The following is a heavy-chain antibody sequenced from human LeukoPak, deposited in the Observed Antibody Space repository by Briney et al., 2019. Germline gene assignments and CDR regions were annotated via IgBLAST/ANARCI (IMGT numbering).Heavy chain of an antibody. CDR2: IYYSGST. CDR1: GGFISIYP. Sequence: SETLSLTCTVSGGFISIYPWKWIPQPRGKGREGGGNIYYSGSTNYNHSLQSRVTISPDTSKNQFSLRLSSATAADTAVYYCARQGARFGELLSFYAMDVWGQGTTVTVSS. J-gene: IGHJ6*02. D-gene: IGHD3-10*01. V-gene: IGHV4-59*08. CDR3: ARQGARFGELLSFYAMDV.